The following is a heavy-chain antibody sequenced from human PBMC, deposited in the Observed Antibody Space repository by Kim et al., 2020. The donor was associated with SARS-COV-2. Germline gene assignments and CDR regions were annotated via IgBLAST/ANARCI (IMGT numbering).Heavy chain of an antibody. Sequence: GGSLRLSCTASGFTFGDYAMSWVRQAPGKGLEWVGFIRSKAYGGTTEYAASVKGRFTISRDDSKSIAYLQMNSLKTEDTAVYYCTRPEYYYDSSGYYSRYYYYGMDVWGRGTTVTVSS. CDR2: IRSKAYGGTT. J-gene: IGHJ6*02. V-gene: IGHV3-49*04. CDR1: GFTFGDYA. CDR3: TRPEYYYDSSGYYSRYYYYGMDV. D-gene: IGHD3-22*01.